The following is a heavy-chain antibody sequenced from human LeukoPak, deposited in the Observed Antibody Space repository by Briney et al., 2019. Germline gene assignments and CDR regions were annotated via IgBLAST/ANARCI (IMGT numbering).Heavy chain of an antibody. V-gene: IGHV4-34*01. CDR2: INHSGST. CDR3: ARVEPIVVVTATPYYFDY. D-gene: IGHD2-21*02. CDR1: GGSFSGYY. Sequence: PSETLSLTCAVYGGSFSGYYWSWIRQPPGKGLEWIGEINHSGSTNYNPSLKSRVTISVDTSKNQFSLKLSSVTAADTAVYYCARVEPIVVVTATPYYFDYWGQGTLVTVSS. J-gene: IGHJ4*02.